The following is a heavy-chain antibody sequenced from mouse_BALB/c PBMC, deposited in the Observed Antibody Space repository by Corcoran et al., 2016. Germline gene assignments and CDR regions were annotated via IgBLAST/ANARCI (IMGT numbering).Heavy chain of an antibody. J-gene: IGHJ3*01. CDR3: ASDPSWYAY. CDR2: INTYTGEP. V-gene: IGHV9-3-1*01. Sequence: QIQLVQSGPEMKKPGETVQISCKASGYTLTNYGMNWVKQAPGKGLKWMGWINTYTGEPTYADDFKGRFAFSLETSASTAYLQINSLKNEDTATYFCASDPSWYAYWGQGTLVTVSA. CDR1: GYTLTNYG.